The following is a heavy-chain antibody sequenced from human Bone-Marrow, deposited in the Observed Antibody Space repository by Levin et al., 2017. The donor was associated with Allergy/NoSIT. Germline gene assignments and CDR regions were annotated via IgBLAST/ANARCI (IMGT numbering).Heavy chain of an antibody. CDR2: ISSSGSTI. J-gene: IGHJ4*02. CDR1: GFTVSGYE. D-gene: IGHD3-22*01. V-gene: IGHV3-48*03. Sequence: PGESLKISCAASGFTVSGYEMNWVRQAPGKGLEWISYISSSGSTIYYSDSVRGRFTVSKEDAKNLLSLQMSSLRAEDTAVYYCARGPHYYDINDYYYFDYWGQGALVTVSS. CDR3: ARGPHYYDINDYYYFDY.